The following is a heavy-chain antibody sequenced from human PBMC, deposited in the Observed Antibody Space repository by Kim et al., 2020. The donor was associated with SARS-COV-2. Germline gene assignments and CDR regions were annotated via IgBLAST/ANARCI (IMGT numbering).Heavy chain of an antibody. J-gene: IGHJ4*02. CDR1: GGSISSGGYY. D-gene: IGHD4-17*01. Sequence: SETLSLTCTVSGGSISSGGYYWSWIRQHPGKGLEWIGYIYYSGSTYYNPSLKSRVTISVDTSKNQFSLKLSSVTAADTAVYYCARGFYGDYVIDYWGQGTLVTVSS. CDR3: ARGFYGDYVIDY. V-gene: IGHV4-31*03. CDR2: IYYSGST.